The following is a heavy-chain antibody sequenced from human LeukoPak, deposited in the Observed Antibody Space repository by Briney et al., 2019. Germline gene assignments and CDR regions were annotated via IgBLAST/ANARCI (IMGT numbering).Heavy chain of an antibody. CDR1: GFSFSSHG. J-gene: IGHJ6*02. CDR2: IWEDGTDK. CDR3: ARPPGYYYGLDV. Sequence: GGSLRLSCAASGFSFSSHGMHWVRQAPGKGLEWVAVIWEDGTDKNYTDSVKGRFTISRDNSKNTLYLQMNSLRAEDTAVYYCARPPGYYYGLDVWGQGTTVTVSS. V-gene: IGHV3-33*01.